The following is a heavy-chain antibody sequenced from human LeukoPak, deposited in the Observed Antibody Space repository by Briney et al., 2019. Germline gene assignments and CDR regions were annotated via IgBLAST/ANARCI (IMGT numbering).Heavy chain of an antibody. D-gene: IGHD6-13*01. Sequence: PGGSLRLSCAASGFTLDDYGMSWVRQAPGKELDWVSGINWNGGSTGCADSVKGRFTISRDNAKNSLYLQMNSLRAEDTALYYCARGTLKAAATDFDYWGQGTLVTVSS. CDR3: ARGTLKAAATDFDY. CDR2: INWNGGST. V-gene: IGHV3-20*04. J-gene: IGHJ4*02. CDR1: GFTLDDYG.